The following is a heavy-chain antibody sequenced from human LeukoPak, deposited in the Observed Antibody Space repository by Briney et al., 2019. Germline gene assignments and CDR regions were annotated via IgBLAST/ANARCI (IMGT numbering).Heavy chain of an antibody. CDR2: VSDSGGNT. D-gene: IGHD5-18*01. J-gene: IGHJ6*02. CDR3: AKEVDTAMVNYYGMDV. Sequence: GGSLRLSCAASGFTFSTYAMNWVRQAPGKGLEWVSGVSDSGGNTYYVDSVKGRFTISRDNSRNTVYLHMNSLRAEDTALYYCAKEVDTAMVNYYGMDVWGQGTTVTVSS. CDR1: GFTFSTYA. V-gene: IGHV3-23*01.